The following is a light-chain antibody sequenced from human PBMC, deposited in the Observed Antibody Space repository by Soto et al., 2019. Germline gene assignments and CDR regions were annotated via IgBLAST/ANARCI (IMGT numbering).Light chain of an antibody. CDR3: QQRSNWPPI. Sequence: EIVLAQSPATLSLSPGERATLSCRASQSVSSYLAWYQQKPGQAPRLLIYDASNRATGIPARFSGSGSGTDFTLTICSLEPEDFAVDYCQQRSNWPPIFGQGTRLEIK. V-gene: IGKV3-11*01. CDR1: QSVSSY. J-gene: IGKJ5*01. CDR2: DAS.